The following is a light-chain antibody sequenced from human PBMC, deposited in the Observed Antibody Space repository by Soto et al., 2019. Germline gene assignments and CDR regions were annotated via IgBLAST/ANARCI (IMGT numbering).Light chain of an antibody. CDR2: DAS. Sequence: AIQLTQSPSSLSASVGDRVTITCRASQGISSALAWYQQKPGRAPKVLIYDASTLESGVPSRFSGSGSGTDFALTISSLQPEDFATYYCQQFSTYPLAITFGQGTRLELK. CDR1: QGISSA. V-gene: IGKV1-13*02. CDR3: QQFSTYPLAIT. J-gene: IGKJ5*01.